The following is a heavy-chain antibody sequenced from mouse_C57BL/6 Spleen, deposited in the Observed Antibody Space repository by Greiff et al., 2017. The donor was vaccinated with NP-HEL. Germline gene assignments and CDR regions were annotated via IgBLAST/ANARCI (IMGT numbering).Heavy chain of an antibody. D-gene: IGHD2-12*01. CDR1: GYSITSGYY. J-gene: IGHJ4*01. V-gene: IGHV3-6*01. CDR2: ISYDGSN. CDR3: AREGWGRRDYAMDY. Sequence: EVQRVESGPGLVKPSQSLSLTCSVTGYSITSGYYWNWIRQFPGNKLEWMGYISYDGSNNYNPSLKNRISITRDTSKNQFFLKLNSVTTEDTATYYCAREGWGRRDYAMDYWGQGTSVTVSS.